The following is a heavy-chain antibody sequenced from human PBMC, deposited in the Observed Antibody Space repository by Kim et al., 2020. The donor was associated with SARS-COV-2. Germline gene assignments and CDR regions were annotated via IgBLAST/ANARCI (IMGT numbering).Heavy chain of an antibody. V-gene: IGHV4-61*02. CDR2: IYTSGST. CDR1: GGSISSGSYY. Sequence: SETLSLTCTVSGGSISSGSYYWSWIRQPAGKGLEWIGRIYTSGSTNYNPSLKSRVTISVDTSKNRFSLKLSSVTAADTAVYYCARDTRRNCSGGSCYYYYYGMDVWSQGTTVTVSS. CDR3: ARDTRRNCSGGSCYYYYYGMDV. D-gene: IGHD2-15*01. J-gene: IGHJ6*02.